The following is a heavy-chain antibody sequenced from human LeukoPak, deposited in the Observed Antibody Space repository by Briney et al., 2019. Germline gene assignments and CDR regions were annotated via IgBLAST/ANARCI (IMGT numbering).Heavy chain of an antibody. V-gene: IGHV1-2*06. CDR3: ARDYCSSTSYLFDY. Sequence: ASVKVSCKASGYTFSGYHIHWVRQAPGQGLEWMGRINPNSGGTNYAQNFQGRVTFTRDTSISTAYMELSRLRSDDTAVYYCARDYCSSTSYLFDYWGQGTLVTVSS. CDR1: GYTFSGYH. J-gene: IGHJ4*02. D-gene: IGHD2-2*01. CDR2: INPNSGGT.